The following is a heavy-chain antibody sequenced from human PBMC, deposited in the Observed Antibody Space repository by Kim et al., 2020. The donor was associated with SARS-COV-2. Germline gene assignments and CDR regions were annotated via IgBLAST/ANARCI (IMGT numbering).Heavy chain of an antibody. CDR3: ARGRYYDSSGYWDY. CDR1: GGSFSGYY. V-gene: IGHV4-34*01. CDR2: INHSGST. Sequence: SETLSLTCAVYGGSFSGYYWSWIRQPPGKGLEWIGEINHSGSTNYNPSLKSRVTISVDTSKNQFSLKLSSVTAADTAVYYCARGRYYDSSGYWDYWGQGT. J-gene: IGHJ4*02. D-gene: IGHD3-22*01.